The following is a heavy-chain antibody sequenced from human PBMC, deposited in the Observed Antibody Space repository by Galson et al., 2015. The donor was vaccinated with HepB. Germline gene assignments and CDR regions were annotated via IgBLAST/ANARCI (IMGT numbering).Heavy chain of an antibody. CDR3: ARDHPDSGSSWYHFDY. CDR2: IIPIFGTA. Sequence: QSGAEVKKPGASVKVSCKASGGTFSSYAISWVRQAPGQGLEWMGGIIPIFGTANYAQEFQGRVTITADKSTSTAYMELSSLRSEDTAVYYCARDHPDSGSSWYHFDYWGQGTLVTVSS. J-gene: IGHJ4*02. V-gene: IGHV1-69*06. CDR1: GGTFSSYA. D-gene: IGHD6-13*01.